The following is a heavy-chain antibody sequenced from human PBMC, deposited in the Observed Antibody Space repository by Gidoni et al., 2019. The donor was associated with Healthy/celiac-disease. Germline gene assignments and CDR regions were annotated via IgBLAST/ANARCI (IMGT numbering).Heavy chain of an antibody. CDR2: ISYDGSNK. CDR1: GFTFSRYG. Sequence: QVQLVESGGGVVQPGRSLRLSCAASGFTFSRYGMHWVRQAPGKGLEWVAVISYDGSNKYYADSVKGRFTISRDNSKNTLYLQMNSLRAEDTAVYYCAKDFRRYCSSTSCQSPDGYWGQGTLVTVSS. D-gene: IGHD2-2*01. V-gene: IGHV3-30*18. J-gene: IGHJ4*02. CDR3: AKDFRRYCSSTSCQSPDGY.